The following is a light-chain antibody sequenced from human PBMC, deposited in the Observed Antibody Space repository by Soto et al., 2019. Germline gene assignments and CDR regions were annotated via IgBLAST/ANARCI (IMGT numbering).Light chain of an antibody. V-gene: IGLV2-11*01. CDR3: CSYAGSYTLAV. CDR2: DVS. CDR1: SSDVGGYNY. J-gene: IGLJ7*01. Sequence: QSALTQPRSVSGSPGQSVTISCTGTSSDVGGYNYVSWYQQHPGKAPKLMIYDVSKRPSGVPDRFSGSKSANTASLTISGLQAEDEGDYYCCSYAGSYTLAVFGGGTQLTVL.